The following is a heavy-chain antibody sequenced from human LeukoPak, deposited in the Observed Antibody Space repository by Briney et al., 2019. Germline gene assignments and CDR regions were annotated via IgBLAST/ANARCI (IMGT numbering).Heavy chain of an antibody. V-gene: IGHV4-4*09. CDR3: ARQGDYYESSGYYFDY. D-gene: IGHD3-22*01. J-gene: IGHJ4*02. Sequence: SETLSLTCTVSGGSLSSSYCRWIRPPPGKGMEWIGSIYTSGSTNYNPSLKGRVTISVDTSKNQFSLELSSVTAADTAVYYCARQGDYYESSGYYFDYWGQGTLVSVSS. CDR1: GGSLSSSY. CDR2: IYTSGST.